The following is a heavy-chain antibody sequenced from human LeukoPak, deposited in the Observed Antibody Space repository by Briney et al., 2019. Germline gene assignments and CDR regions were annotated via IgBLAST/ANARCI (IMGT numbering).Heavy chain of an antibody. Sequence: ASVKVSRKASGGTFSSYAISWVRQAPGQGLEWMGGIIPIFGTANYAQKFQGRVTITTDESTSTAYMELSSLRSEDTAVYYCARDPRGYSFFDYWGQGTLVTVSS. CDR3: ARDPRGYSFFDY. D-gene: IGHD5-18*01. J-gene: IGHJ4*02. CDR2: IIPIFGTA. V-gene: IGHV1-69*05. CDR1: GGTFSSYA.